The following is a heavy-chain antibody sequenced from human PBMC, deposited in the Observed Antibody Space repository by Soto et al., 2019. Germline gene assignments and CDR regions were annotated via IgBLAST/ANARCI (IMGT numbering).Heavy chain of an antibody. CDR3: AKDKLAETTANN. Sequence: GGSLRLSCAASGFTFSSYAMSWVRQAPGKGLEWVSAISGSGGSTYYADSVNGRFTISRDNSKNTLYLQMNSLRAEDTAVYYCAKDKLAETTANNWGQGTLVTVSS. J-gene: IGHJ1*01. CDR2: ISGSGGST. D-gene: IGHD4-17*01. CDR1: GFTFSSYA. V-gene: IGHV3-23*01.